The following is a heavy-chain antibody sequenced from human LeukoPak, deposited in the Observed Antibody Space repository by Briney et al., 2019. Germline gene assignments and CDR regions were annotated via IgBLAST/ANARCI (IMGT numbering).Heavy chain of an antibody. Sequence: GGSLRLSCAASGFTFSSYWMSWVRQAPREGLEWVASIHENGGTKYYVDSVKGRFAISRDNTKNSLYLQMSSLTVEDTAVYYCARDLSSRDAYWGQGTLVTVSS. D-gene: IGHD6-13*01. CDR2: IHENGGTK. CDR3: ARDLSSRDAY. J-gene: IGHJ4*02. V-gene: IGHV3-7*03. CDR1: GFTFSSYW.